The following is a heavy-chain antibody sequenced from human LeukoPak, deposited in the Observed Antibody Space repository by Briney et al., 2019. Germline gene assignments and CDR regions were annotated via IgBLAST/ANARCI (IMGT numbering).Heavy chain of an antibody. V-gene: IGHV4-59*11. J-gene: IGHJ3*02. CDR1: GGSIRSHY. Sequence: SETLSLTCTVSGGSIRSHYWSWIRQPPGKGLEWIGYIYYTGSTYYNPSLKSRVTISVDTSKNQLSLKLSSVTAADTAVYYCAREGPRGGGNWVHDAFDMWGQGTMVTVSS. CDR3: AREGPRGGGNWVHDAFDM. D-gene: IGHD1-1*01. CDR2: IYYTGST.